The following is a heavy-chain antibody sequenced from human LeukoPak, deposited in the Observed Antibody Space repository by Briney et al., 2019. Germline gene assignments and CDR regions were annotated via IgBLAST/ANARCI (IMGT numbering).Heavy chain of an antibody. CDR1: GGSISSGDYY. D-gene: IGHD3-22*01. Sequence: PSQTLSLTCTVSGGSISSGDYYWSWIRQPPGKGLEWIGYIYYSGSTYYNPSLKSRVTISVDTSKNQFSLKLSSVTAADTVVYYCARATYYYDSSGYYYFDYWGQGTLVTVSS. CDR2: IYYSGST. V-gene: IGHV4-30-4*01. CDR3: ARATYYYDSSGYYYFDY. J-gene: IGHJ4*02.